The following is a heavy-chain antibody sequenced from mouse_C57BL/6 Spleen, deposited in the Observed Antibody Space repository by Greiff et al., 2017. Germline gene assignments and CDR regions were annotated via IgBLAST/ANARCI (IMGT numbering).Heavy chain of an antibody. CDR3: AIYYGNFGYYFDY. Sequence: EVQLQQSGPELVKPGASVKMSCKASGYTFTDYNMHWVKQSHGKSLEWIGYINPNNGGTSYNQKFKGKATLTVNKSSSTAYMELRSLTSEDSAVYYCAIYYGNFGYYFDYWGQGTTLTVSS. CDR2: INPNNGGT. CDR1: GYTFTDYN. J-gene: IGHJ2*01. D-gene: IGHD2-1*01. V-gene: IGHV1-22*01.